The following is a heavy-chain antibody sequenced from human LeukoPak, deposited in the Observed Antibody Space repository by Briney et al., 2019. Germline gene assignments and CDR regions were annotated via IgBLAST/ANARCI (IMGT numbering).Heavy chain of an antibody. J-gene: IGHJ5*02. Sequence: ASVTVSCKASGYTFTSYYMHWVRQAPGQGLEWMGIINPSDGSTRYAQRFQGRVTMTRDTSTSTVYMELSSLRSEDTAVYYCAREGGIAAADEGWFDPWGQGTLVTVSS. CDR1: GYTFTSYY. CDR2: INPSDGST. CDR3: AREGGIAAADEGWFDP. V-gene: IGHV1-46*01. D-gene: IGHD6-13*01.